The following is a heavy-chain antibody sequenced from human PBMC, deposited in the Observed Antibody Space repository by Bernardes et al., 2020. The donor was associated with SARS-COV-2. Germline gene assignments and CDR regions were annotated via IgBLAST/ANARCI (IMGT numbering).Heavy chain of an antibody. J-gene: IGHJ6*02. CDR1: VIPLCSYW. CDR2: LTPYGRNK. V-gene: IGHV3-74*01. Sequence: GPLRVSRTASVIPLCSYWGPWGRTIAGKGLVLVSRLTPYGRNKDYAASVKGRFTMSRDNAKNTVYLEMNSLKVEDTAVYYCATGGIGGSAPGMDAWGQGTKVTVSS. D-gene: IGHD5-12*01. CDR3: ATGGIGGSAPGMDA.